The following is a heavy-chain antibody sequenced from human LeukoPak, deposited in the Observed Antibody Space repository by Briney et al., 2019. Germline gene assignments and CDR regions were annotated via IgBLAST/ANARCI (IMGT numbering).Heavy chain of an antibody. V-gene: IGHV3-30*03. J-gene: IGHJ5*02. CDR3: VRGGYYAPNWFDP. CDR1: GFTFSSYG. D-gene: IGHD2-2*01. Sequence: PGRSLRLSCAASGFTFSSYGMHWVRQAPGKGLEWVAVISYDGSNKYYADSVKGRFTISRDNAKNTLNLQMNSLRVEDTAVYYCVRGGYYAPNWFDPWGQGTLVTVTS. CDR2: ISYDGSNK.